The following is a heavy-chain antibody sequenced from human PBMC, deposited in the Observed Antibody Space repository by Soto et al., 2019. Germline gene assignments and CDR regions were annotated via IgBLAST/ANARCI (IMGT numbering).Heavy chain of an antibody. D-gene: IGHD2-2*01. CDR1: GGSFSGYY. Sequence: SETLSLTCAVYGGSFSGYYWSWIRQPPGKGLEWIGEINHSGSTNYNPSLKSRVTISVDTSKNQFSLKLSSVTAADTAVYYCARVVPAAKEYYYYYRDVWGKGTTVTVSS. CDR2: INHSGST. V-gene: IGHV4-34*01. CDR3: ARVVPAAKEYYYYYRDV. J-gene: IGHJ6*03.